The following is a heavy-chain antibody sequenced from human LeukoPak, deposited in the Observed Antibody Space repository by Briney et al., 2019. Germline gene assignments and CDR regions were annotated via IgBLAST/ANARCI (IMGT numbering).Heavy chain of an antibody. V-gene: IGHV4-59*07. CDR2: IYYSGST. D-gene: IGHD2-2*01. CDR1: GGSISSYY. J-gene: IGHJ5*02. CDR3: ARTHQLLFVNWFDP. Sequence: ASDTLSLTCTVSGGSISSYYWSWLRQPPGKGLEGIGYIYYSGSTNYNPSLKSRVTISVDTSKNQFSLKLSSVTAADTAVYYCARTHQLLFVNWFDPWGQGTLVTVSS.